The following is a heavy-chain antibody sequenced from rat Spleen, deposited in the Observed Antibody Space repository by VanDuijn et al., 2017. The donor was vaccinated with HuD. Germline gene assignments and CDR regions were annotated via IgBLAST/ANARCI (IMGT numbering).Heavy chain of an antibody. CDR3: TTYYDGYYRVMDA. V-gene: IGHV5-20*01. Sequence: EVQLVESGGGLVQPGRSMKLSCAASGFTFSNYDMAWVRQAPTKGLEWVASISYDDSGTYYRDSVKGRFTISRDNAKTTLYLQMDSRRSEDTATYYCTTYYDGYYRVMDAWGQGASVTVSS. D-gene: IGHD1-12*03. J-gene: IGHJ4*01. CDR1: GFTFSNYD. CDR2: ISYDDSGT.